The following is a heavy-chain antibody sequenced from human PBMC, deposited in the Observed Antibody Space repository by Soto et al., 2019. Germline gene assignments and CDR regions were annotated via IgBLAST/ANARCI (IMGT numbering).Heavy chain of an antibody. J-gene: IGHJ6*02. CDR1: GGSISSGGYY. Sequence: SETLSLTCTVSGGSISSGGYYWSWIRQHPGKGLEWIGYIYYSGSTYYNPSPKSRVTISVDTSKNQFSLKLSSVTAADTAVYYCARDNRYYDSSGPRGYYYYGMDVWGQGTTVTVSS. CDR2: IYYSGST. D-gene: IGHD3-22*01. V-gene: IGHV4-31*03. CDR3: ARDNRYYDSSGPRGYYYYGMDV.